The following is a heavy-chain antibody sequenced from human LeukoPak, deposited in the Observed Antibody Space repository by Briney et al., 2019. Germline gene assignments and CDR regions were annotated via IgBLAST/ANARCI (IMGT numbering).Heavy chain of an antibody. D-gene: IGHD3-22*01. V-gene: IGHV1-69*05. CDR3: ARDLGDSYYYDSSGPSGVWYFDY. CDR2: IIPIFGTA. Sequence: SVKVSCKASGGTFSSYAISWVRQAPGQGLEWMGRIIPIFGTANYAQKYQGRVTITTDESTSTAYMELSSLRSEDTAVYYCARDLGDSYYYDSSGPSGVWYFDYWGQGTLVTVSS. CDR1: GGTFSSYA. J-gene: IGHJ4*02.